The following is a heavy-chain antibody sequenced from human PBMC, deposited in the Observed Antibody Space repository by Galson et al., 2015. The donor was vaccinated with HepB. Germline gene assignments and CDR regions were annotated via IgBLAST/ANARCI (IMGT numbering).Heavy chain of an antibody. J-gene: IGHJ4*02. V-gene: IGHV3-53*01. CDR1: GFTIDSNY. Sequence: SLRLSCAASGFTIDSNYMNWVRQAPGKGLEWVSIIYSGSTKYYADSVKGRFAISRDSAKNMLYLQMNSLRAEDTAVYYCARLFALMVDYWGQGTLVTVSS. CDR3: ARLFALMVDY. D-gene: IGHD3-10*01. CDR2: IYSGSTK.